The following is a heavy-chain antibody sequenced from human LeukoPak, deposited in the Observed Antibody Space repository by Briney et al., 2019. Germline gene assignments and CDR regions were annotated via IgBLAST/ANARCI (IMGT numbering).Heavy chain of an antibody. Sequence: ASVKVSCKASGYTFSGYYIHWVRQAPGQGLGWMGWINPNSGGTNYAQMFRGRVTMTRDTSISTVYMELSRLTSDDTAVYYCARDFGATLTFFDYWGQGTLVTVSS. CDR1: GYTFSGYY. CDR3: ARDFGATLTFFDY. V-gene: IGHV1-2*02. D-gene: IGHD4-17*01. CDR2: INPNSGGT. J-gene: IGHJ4*02.